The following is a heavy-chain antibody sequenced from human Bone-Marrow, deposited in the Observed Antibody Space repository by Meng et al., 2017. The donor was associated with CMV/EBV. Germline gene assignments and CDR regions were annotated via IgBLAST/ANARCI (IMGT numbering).Heavy chain of an antibody. J-gene: IGHJ6*02. CDR2: IYHSGST. D-gene: IGHD1-1*01. V-gene: IGHV4-38-2*02. CDR1: GYSISSGYY. Sequence: GSLRLSCTVSGYSISSGYYWGWIRQPPGKGLEWIGSIYHSGSTYYNPSLKSRVTISVDTSKNQFSLKLSSVTAADTAVYYCARAGPEGDWNDDYYYYGMDVWGQGTTVTVSS. CDR3: ARAGPEGDWNDDYYYYGMDV.